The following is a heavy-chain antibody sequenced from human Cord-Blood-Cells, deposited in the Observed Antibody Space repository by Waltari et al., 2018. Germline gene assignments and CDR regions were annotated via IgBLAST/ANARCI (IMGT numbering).Heavy chain of an antibody. CDR2: INSDGSST. CDR1: GFTFSSYW. J-gene: IGHJ3*02. D-gene: IGHD7-27*01. Sequence: EVQLVESGGGLVQPGGSLRLSCAASGFTFSSYWMPWVRQAPGKGLVWVSRINSDGSSTSYADSVKGRFTISRDNAKNTLYLQMNSLRAEDTAVYYCARDRVWGSGGDAFDIWGQGTMVTVSS. CDR3: ARDRVWGSGGDAFDI. V-gene: IGHV3-74*01.